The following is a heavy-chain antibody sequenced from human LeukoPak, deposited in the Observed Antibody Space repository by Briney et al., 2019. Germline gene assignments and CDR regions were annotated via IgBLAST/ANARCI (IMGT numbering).Heavy chain of an antibody. J-gene: IGHJ6*02. CDR3: ARGRGLYGMDV. Sequence: PGGSLRLSCAASGFTFRSYEMNWVRQAPGKGLEWVSYTSSTGNTMYYADSVKGRFTISRDSANNSLYLQMNSLRVEDTSFYYCARGRGLYGMDVWGQGTTVTVSS. CDR2: TSSTGNTM. V-gene: IGHV3-48*03. CDR1: GFTFRSYE.